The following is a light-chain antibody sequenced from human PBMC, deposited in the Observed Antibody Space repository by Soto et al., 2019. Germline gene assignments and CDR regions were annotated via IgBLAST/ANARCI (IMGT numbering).Light chain of an antibody. CDR2: YAS. J-gene: IGKJ3*01. V-gene: IGKV1-33*01. CDR3: QQYENLPRFI. CDR1: QSISSY. Sequence: DIQMTQSPSSLSASVGDRVTITFRASQSISSYLNWYQQKPGKAPKLLIYYASNLETGVSSRFSGSGSGTDFTFTISSLQPEDIATYFCQQYENLPRFIFGPGTKVDIK.